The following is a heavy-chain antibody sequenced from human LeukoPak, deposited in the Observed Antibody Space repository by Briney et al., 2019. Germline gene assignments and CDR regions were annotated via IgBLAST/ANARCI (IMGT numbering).Heavy chain of an antibody. CDR1: GGTFSSNA. Sequence: ASVKVSCKASGGTFSSNAISWVRQAPGQGLEWMGGISPVFGTANYAQKFQDRVTIIMDESTSTAYMELSNLRSEDTAVYYCARSLATITGYFDYWGQGTLVTVSS. J-gene: IGHJ4*02. V-gene: IGHV1-69*05. CDR2: ISPVFGTA. D-gene: IGHD5-24*01. CDR3: ARSLATITGYFDY.